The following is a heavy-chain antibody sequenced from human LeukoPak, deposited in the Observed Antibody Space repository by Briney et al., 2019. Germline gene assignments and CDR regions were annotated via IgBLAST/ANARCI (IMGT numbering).Heavy chain of an antibody. V-gene: IGHV3-9*01. CDR3: ARAYCSSTSCYTRWLDP. Sequence: PGGSLRLSCAASGFTFDDYAMHWVRQAPGKGLEWVSGISWNSGSIGYADSVKGRFTISRDNAKNTLYLQMNSLRAEDTAVYYCARAYCSSTSCYTRWLDPWGQGTLVTVSS. CDR2: ISWNSGSI. CDR1: GFTFDDYA. J-gene: IGHJ5*02. D-gene: IGHD2-2*02.